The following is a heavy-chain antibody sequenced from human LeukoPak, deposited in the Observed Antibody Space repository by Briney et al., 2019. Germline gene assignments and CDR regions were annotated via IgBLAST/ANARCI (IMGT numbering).Heavy chain of an antibody. Sequence: GGSLRLSCAASGFTFSSYAMSWVRQAPGKGLEWVSDISDSGGSTYYADSVKGRFTISRDNSKNSLYLQMNSLRAEDTAVYDCAKYVYGVGDSTNGVCSNWFDPWGQGTLVTVSS. J-gene: IGHJ5*02. CDR1: GFTFSSYA. CDR3: AKYVYGVGDSTNGVCSNWFDP. V-gene: IGHV3-23*01. CDR2: ISDSGGST. D-gene: IGHD2-8*01.